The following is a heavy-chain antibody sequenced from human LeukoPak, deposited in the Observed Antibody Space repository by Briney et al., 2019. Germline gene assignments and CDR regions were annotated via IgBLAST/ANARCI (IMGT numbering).Heavy chain of an antibody. CDR2: IIPIFGTA. V-gene: IGHV1-69*13. J-gene: IGHJ4*02. CDR3: ARDSYPSYGDYGRGDETFDY. CDR1: GGTFSSYA. D-gene: IGHD4-17*01. Sequence: ASVKVSCKASGGTFSSYAISWVRQAPGQGLEWTGGIIPIFGTANYAQKFQGTVTITADESTSTAYMELSSLRSEDTAVYYCARDSYPSYGDYGRGDETFDYWGQGTLVTVSS.